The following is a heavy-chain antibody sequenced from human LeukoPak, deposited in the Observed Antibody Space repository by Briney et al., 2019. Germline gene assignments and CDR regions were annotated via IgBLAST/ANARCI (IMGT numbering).Heavy chain of an antibody. V-gene: IGHV4-59*01. Sequence: SETLSLTCTVSGGSISSYYWSWIRQPPGKGLEWIGYIYYSGSTNYNPSLKSRVTISVDTSKNQFSLKLSSVTAADTAVYYCARDIVATIGYYWGQGTLVTVSS. D-gene: IGHD5-12*01. CDR1: GGSISSYY. J-gene: IGHJ4*02. CDR2: IYYSGST. CDR3: ARDIVATIGYY.